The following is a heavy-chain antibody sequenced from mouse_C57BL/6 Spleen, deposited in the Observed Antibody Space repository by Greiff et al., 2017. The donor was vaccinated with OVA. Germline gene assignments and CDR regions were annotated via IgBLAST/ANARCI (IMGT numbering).Heavy chain of an antibody. J-gene: IGHJ1*03. CDR2: ISGGGGNT. CDR3: ARHGATVVETDWYFDV. V-gene: IGHV5-9*01. CDR1: GFTFSSYT. D-gene: IGHD1-1*01. Sequence: EVKLMESGGGLVKPGGSLKLSCAASGFTFSSYTMSWVRQTPEKRLEWVATISGGGGNTYYPDSVKGRFTISRDNAKNTLYLQMSSLRSEDTALYYCARHGATVVETDWYFDVWGTGTTVTVSS.